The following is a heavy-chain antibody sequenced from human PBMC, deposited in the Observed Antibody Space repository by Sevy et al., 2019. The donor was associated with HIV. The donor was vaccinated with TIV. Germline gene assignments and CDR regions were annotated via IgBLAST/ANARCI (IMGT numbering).Heavy chain of an antibody. Sequence: GGSLRLSCAASGFTFSTYTMNWVRQAPGKGLEWVSSISSSSNYIYYEDSVKGRFTISRDNVKKSLFLKMNSLRAEDTAVYYCAGPYGSGSWEALDLWGQGTMVTVSS. CDR1: GFTFSTYT. J-gene: IGHJ3*01. D-gene: IGHD3-10*01. CDR3: AGPYGSGSWEALDL. V-gene: IGHV3-21*01. CDR2: ISSSSNYI.